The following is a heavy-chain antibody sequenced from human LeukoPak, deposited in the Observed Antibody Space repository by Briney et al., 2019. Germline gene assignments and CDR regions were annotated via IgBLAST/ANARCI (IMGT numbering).Heavy chain of an antibody. D-gene: IGHD2-21*01. Sequence: SETLSLTCSVSRGSISTHYWSWIRQPPGQGLEWIGYISCSGSTNYNLSLKSRVTISVDTSKSQFSLKLSSMTAADTAVYYCARLSCAGVSCFDYWGQGALVTVSS. CDR3: ARLSCAGVSCFDY. J-gene: IGHJ4*02. V-gene: IGHV4-59*08. CDR1: RGSISTHY. CDR2: ISCSGST.